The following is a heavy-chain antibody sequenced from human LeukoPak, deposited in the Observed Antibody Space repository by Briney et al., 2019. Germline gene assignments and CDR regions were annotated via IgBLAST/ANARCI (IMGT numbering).Heavy chain of an antibody. CDR1: GLMFTQHG. Sequence: GGSLRLSCAASGLMFTQHGMHWVRQAPGKGLEGVAVIWSDGSYKFFSDSVKDRFAISRDNSNGKVYLQMNGLRADDTAVYCCAKDSQRGFDYTNSLDSWGQGTLVIVSS. V-gene: IGHV3-33*06. CDR2: IWSDGSYK. D-gene: IGHD4-11*01. CDR3: AKDSQRGFDYTNSLDS. J-gene: IGHJ4*02.